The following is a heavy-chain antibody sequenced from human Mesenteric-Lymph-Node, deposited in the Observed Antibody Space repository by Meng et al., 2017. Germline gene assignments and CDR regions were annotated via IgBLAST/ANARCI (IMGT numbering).Heavy chain of an antibody. Sequence: QVQLQQWGAGLLKPSETLSLTCAVYGGSFSGYYWSWIRQPPGKGLEWIGEINHSGSTKYNPSLKSRVTISVDTSKNQFSLKLSSVTAADTAVYYCARTIGGADIVVVPAAYYFDYWGQGTLVTVSS. CDR3: ARTIGGADIVVVPAAYYFDY. V-gene: IGHV4-34*01. J-gene: IGHJ4*02. CDR1: GGSFSGYY. D-gene: IGHD2-2*01. CDR2: INHSGST.